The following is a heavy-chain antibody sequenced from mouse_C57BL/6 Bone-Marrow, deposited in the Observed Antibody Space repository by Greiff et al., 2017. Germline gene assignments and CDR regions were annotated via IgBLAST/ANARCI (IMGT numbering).Heavy chain of an antibody. CDR3: ARDTTVVAVDY. CDR1: GYAFSSSW. J-gene: IGHJ2*01. Sequence: QVQLQQSGPELVKPGASVKISCKASGYAFSSSWMNWVKQRPGKGLEWIGRIYPGDGDTNYNGKFKGKATLTADNSSSTAYMQLSSLTSEDSAVYFCARDTTVVAVDYWGQGTTLTVSS. V-gene: IGHV1-82*01. CDR2: IYPGDGDT. D-gene: IGHD1-1*01.